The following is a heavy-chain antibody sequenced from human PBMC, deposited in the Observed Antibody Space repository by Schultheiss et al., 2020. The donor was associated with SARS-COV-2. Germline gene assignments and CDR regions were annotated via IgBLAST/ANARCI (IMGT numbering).Heavy chain of an antibody. Sequence: GESLKISCKGSGYSFTNYWIGWVRQMPGKGLEWMGIIYPGDSDTRYSPSFQGQVTISADKSVSTAYLQWSSLKASDTAMYYCARQDPYCTSTSCPRWFFDYWGQGTLVTVSS. J-gene: IGHJ4*02. CDR1: GYSFTNYW. D-gene: IGHD2-2*01. CDR3: ARQDPYCTSTSCPRWFFDY. CDR2: IYPGDSDT. V-gene: IGHV5-51*01.